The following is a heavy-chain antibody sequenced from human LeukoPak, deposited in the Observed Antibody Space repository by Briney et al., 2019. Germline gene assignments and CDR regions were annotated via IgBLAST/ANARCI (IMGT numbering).Heavy chain of an antibody. CDR2: VYTSGST. CDR1: GGSISSDNYS. CDR3: ARAPPYNILTGYRLFDY. J-gene: IGHJ4*02. Sequence: TSETLSLTCTVSGGSISSDNYSWSWIRQPAGKGLEWIGRVYTSGSTNYNPSLKSRVTISVDTSKKQFSLKLSSVTAADTAVYYCARAPPYNILTGYRLFDYWGQGTLVTVSS. V-gene: IGHV4-61*02. D-gene: IGHD3-9*01.